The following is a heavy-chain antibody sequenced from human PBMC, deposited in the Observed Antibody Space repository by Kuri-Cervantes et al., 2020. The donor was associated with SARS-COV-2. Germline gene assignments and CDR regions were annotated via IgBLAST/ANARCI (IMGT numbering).Heavy chain of an antibody. V-gene: IGHV3-7*01. D-gene: IGHD6-25*01. CDR1: GFTFSGYW. CDR2: IKEDGSQR. CDR3: ASLGSGKGAIDY. J-gene: IGHJ4*02. Sequence: ETLSLTCAASGFTFSGYWVTWVRQAPGKGLEWVANIKEDGSQRYYVDSVKGRFTISRDNANSSLYLQMNYLGAGDAALYYCASLGSGKGAIDYWGQGTLVTVSS.